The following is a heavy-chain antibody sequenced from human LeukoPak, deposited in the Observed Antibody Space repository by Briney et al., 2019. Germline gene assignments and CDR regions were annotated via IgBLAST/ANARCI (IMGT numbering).Heavy chain of an antibody. D-gene: IGHD6-13*01. CDR3: ARDADSSSWYADYFDY. V-gene: IGHV3-21*01. CDR2: ISSSSSYI. CDR1: GFTFSSYS. Sequence: GGSLRFSCAASGFTFSSYSMTWFRQAPGKGLEWVSSISSSSSYIYYADSVKGRFTISRDNAKNSLYLQMNSLRAEDTAVYYCARDADSSSWYADYFDYWGQGTLVTVSS. J-gene: IGHJ4*02.